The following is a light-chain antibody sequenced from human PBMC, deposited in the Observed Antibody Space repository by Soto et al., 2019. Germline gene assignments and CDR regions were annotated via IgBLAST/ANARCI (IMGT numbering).Light chain of an antibody. J-gene: IGKJ2*01. CDR1: QSVGIF. Sequence: EIVLTQSPATLSLSPGERATLSCRASQSVGIFLAWYQQKPGQAPRLLIYDASDRATGTPARFSGSGSGTDFTHTISSLEHEDFAVYYCQQRGNWPLYTFGQGTKVE. V-gene: IGKV3-11*01. CDR3: QQRGNWPLYT. CDR2: DAS.